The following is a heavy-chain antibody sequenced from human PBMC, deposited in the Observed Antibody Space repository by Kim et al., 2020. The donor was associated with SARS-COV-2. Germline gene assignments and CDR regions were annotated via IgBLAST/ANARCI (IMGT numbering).Heavy chain of an antibody. CDR2: ISSSSSYI. Sequence: GGSLRLSCAASGFTFSSYSMNWVRQAPGKGLEWVSSISSSSSYIYYADSVKGRFTISRDNAKNSLYLQMNSLRAEDTAVYYCARGNVLRYFDWLLPVDYYYYGMDVWGQGTTVTVSS. CDR3: ARGNVLRYFDWLLPVDYYYYGMDV. CDR1: GFTFSSYS. J-gene: IGHJ6*02. V-gene: IGHV3-21*01. D-gene: IGHD3-9*01.